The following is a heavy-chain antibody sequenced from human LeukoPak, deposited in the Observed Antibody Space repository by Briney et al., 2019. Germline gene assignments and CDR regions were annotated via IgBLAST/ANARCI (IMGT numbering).Heavy chain of an antibody. CDR3: AKDIAVAGYYFDY. CDR1: GFTFSSYA. Sequence: GGSLRLSCAASGFTFSSYAMSWVRQAPGKGLEWVAAISGSGGSTYYADSVKGRFTISRDNSKNTLYLQMNSLRAEDTAVYYCAKDIAVAGYYFDYWGQGTLVTVSS. V-gene: IGHV3-23*01. J-gene: IGHJ4*02. CDR2: ISGSGGST. D-gene: IGHD6-19*01.